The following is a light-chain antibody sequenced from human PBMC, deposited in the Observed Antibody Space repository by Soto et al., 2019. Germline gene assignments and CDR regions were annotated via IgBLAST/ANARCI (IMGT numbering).Light chain of an antibody. CDR1: RGISDS. Sequence: DIQMTQSPSSLSASVGDRVIITCRASRGISDSLAWYQQKPGKVPKLLISAASTLQSGVPSRFSGSGSGTDFTLTLSSLQPEDVGTYYCQNYDGAPLTFGGGTKVEIK. V-gene: IGKV1-27*01. J-gene: IGKJ4*01. CDR2: AAS. CDR3: QNYDGAPLT.